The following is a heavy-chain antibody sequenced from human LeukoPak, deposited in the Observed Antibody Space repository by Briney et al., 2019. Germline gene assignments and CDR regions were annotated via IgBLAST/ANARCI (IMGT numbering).Heavy chain of an antibody. Sequence: GGSLRLSCAASGFTFSSYSMNWVRQAPGKGLEWVSSISSSSSYIYYADSVKGRFTISRDNAKNSLYLQMNSLRAEDTAVYYCARGGIAARPRVFDYWGQGTLVTVSS. J-gene: IGHJ4*02. D-gene: IGHD6-6*01. V-gene: IGHV3-21*01. CDR2: ISSSSSYI. CDR1: GFTFSSYS. CDR3: ARGGIAARPRVFDY.